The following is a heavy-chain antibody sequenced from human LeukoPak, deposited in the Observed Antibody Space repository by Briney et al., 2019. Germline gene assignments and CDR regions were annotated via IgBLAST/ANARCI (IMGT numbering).Heavy chain of an antibody. D-gene: IGHD3-10*01. Sequence: GGSLRLSCAASGFTFSSYAMHWVRQAPGKGLEWVAVISYDGSNKYYADSVKGRFTISRDNSKNTLYLQMNSLRAEDTAVYYCARVRQGDGWFGELFPDYWGQGTLVTVSS. J-gene: IGHJ4*02. CDR1: GFTFSSYA. CDR3: ARVRQGDGWFGELFPDY. CDR2: ISYDGSNK. V-gene: IGHV3-30*04.